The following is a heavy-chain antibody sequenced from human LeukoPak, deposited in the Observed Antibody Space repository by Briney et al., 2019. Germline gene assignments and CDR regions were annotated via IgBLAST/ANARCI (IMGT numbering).Heavy chain of an antibody. Sequence: GGSLRLSCAASGFTFSSYSMNWVRQAPGKGPEWISSISSGSNYIYYADSVKGRFTTSRDNTKNSLHLQMNSLRVEDTAVYYCARDQVGSSWYFDYWGQETLVTVSS. CDR3: ARDQVGSSWYFDY. CDR2: ISSGSNYI. D-gene: IGHD6-13*01. J-gene: IGHJ4*02. CDR1: GFTFSSYS. V-gene: IGHV3-21*01.